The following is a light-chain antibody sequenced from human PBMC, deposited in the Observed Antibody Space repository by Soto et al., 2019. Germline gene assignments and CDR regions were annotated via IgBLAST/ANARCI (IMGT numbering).Light chain of an antibody. Sequence: DIQMTQSPSSLSASVVDRVTITCRASQGISTYLNWYQQKPGKAPKLLIYAASSLQSGVPSRFSGSGSETDFTLTISSLQPEDFATYYCQQSYSTPITFGQGTRLEIK. CDR1: QGISTY. CDR3: QQSYSTPIT. CDR2: AAS. V-gene: IGKV1-39*01. J-gene: IGKJ5*01.